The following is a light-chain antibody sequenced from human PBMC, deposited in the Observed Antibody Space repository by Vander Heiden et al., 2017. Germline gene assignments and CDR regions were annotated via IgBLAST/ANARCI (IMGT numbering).Light chain of an antibody. Sequence: QSALTQPRSVSGSPGQSVTISCTGTSSDVGGYNYVSWYQQHPGKALILMIYDVSKRPSGVPDRFSGSKSGNTASLTISGLQAEDEADYYCCSYAGSYRVFGTGTKVTVL. V-gene: IGLV2-11*01. CDR2: DVS. CDR1: SSDVGGYNY. J-gene: IGLJ1*01. CDR3: CSYAGSYRV.